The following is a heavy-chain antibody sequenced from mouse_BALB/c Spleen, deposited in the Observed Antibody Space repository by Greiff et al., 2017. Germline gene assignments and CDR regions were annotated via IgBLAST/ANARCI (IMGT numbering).Heavy chain of an antibody. CDR1: GYSITSDYA. J-gene: IGHJ1*01. Sequence: ESGPGLVKPSQSLSLTCTVTGYSITSDYAWNWIRQFPGNKLEWMGYISYSGSTSYNPSLKSRISITRDTSKNQFFLQLNSVTTEDTATYYCARDYYYGSSSRYFDVWGAGTTVTVSS. CDR3: ARDYYYGSSSRYFDV. CDR2: ISYSGST. D-gene: IGHD1-1*01. V-gene: IGHV3-2*02.